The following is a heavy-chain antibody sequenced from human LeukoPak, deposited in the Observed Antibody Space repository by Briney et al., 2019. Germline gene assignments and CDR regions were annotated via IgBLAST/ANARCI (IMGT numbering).Heavy chain of an antibody. CDR2: INPNSGGT. J-gene: IGHJ3*02. CDR1: GYTFIDYY. V-gene: IGHV1-2*04. CDR3: ATGGYYDSSGYWGRHAFDI. D-gene: IGHD3-22*01. Sequence: ASVKVSCKASGYTFIDYYMHWVRQAPGQGLEWMGWINPNSGGTNYAQKFQGWVTMTRDTSISTAYMELSRLRSDDTAVYYCATGGYYDSSGYWGRHAFDIWGQGTMVTVSS.